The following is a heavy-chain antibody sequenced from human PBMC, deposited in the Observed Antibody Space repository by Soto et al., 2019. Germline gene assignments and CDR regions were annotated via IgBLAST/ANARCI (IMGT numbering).Heavy chain of an antibody. CDR2: ISYDGSNK. CDR1: GFTFSRYD. Sequence: QVQLVESGGGVVQPGRSLRLSCAASGFTFSRYDMHWVRQAPGKGLEWVAVISYDGSNKYYADSVKGRFTISRDNSKNTLYLQMNSLRAEDTAVYYCARKYGSGSYLGWYFDYWGQGTLVTVSS. J-gene: IGHJ4*02. CDR3: ARKYGSGSYLGWYFDY. V-gene: IGHV3-30-3*01. D-gene: IGHD3-10*01.